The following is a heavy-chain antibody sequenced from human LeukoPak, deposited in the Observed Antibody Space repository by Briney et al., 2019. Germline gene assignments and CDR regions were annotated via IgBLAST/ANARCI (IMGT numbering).Heavy chain of an antibody. J-gene: IGHJ6*02. Sequence: SETLSLTCAVSGGSISSSNRWSWVRQPPGKGLEWIGEIYHSGSTNYNPSLKSRVTISVDKSKNQFSLKLSSVTAADTAVYYCARRATLYGDYYYYGMDVWGQGTTVTVSS. CDR3: ARRATLYGDYYYYGMDV. CDR1: GGSISSSNR. CDR2: IYHSGST. D-gene: IGHD3-16*01. V-gene: IGHV4-4*02.